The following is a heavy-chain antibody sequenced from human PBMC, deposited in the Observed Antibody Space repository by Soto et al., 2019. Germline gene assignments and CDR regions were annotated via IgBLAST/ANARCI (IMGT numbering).Heavy chain of an antibody. V-gene: IGHV4-59*01. D-gene: IGHD6-25*01. CDR2: IYYSGST. J-gene: IGHJ6*02. Sequence: PSETLSLTCTVSGGSISSYYWSWIRQPPGKGLEWIGYIYYSGSTNYNPSLKSRVTISVDTSKNQSSLKLSSVTAADTAVYYCARRLYYYGMDVWGQGTTVTVSS. CDR1: GGSISSYY. CDR3: ARRLYYYGMDV.